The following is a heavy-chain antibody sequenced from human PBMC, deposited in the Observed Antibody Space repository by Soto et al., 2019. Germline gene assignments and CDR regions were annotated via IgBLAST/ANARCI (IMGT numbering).Heavy chain of an antibody. Sequence: PSETLSLTCTVSGGSISSSSYYWGWIRQPPGKGLEWIGSIYYSGSTYYNPSLKSRVTISVDTSKKQFSLKLSSVTAADTAVYYCATGGDTAILYYYYGMDVWGQGTTVTVSS. D-gene: IGHD5-18*01. V-gene: IGHV4-39*01. CDR1: GGSISSSSYY. CDR3: ATGGDTAILYYYYGMDV. J-gene: IGHJ6*02. CDR2: IYYSGST.